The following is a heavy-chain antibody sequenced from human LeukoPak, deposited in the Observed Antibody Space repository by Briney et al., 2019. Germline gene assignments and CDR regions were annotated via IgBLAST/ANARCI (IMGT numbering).Heavy chain of an antibody. V-gene: IGHV4-34*01. CDR3: ARVGVQLWLYYYYYMDV. Sequence: SETLSLTCAVYGGSFSGYYWSRIRQPPGKGLEWIGEINHSGSTNYNPSLKSRVTISVDTSKNQFSLKLSSVTAADTAVYYCARVGVQLWLYYYYYMDVWGKGTTVTVSS. CDR1: GGSFSGYY. J-gene: IGHJ6*03. D-gene: IGHD5-18*01. CDR2: INHSGST.